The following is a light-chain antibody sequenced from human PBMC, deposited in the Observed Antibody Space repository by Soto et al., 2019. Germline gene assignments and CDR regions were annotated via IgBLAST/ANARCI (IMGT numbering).Light chain of an antibody. V-gene: IGKV3-20*01. CDR1: QSIRSNY. CDR2: GAS. J-gene: IGKJ2*01. CDR3: QQYGSSPPYT. Sequence: EIVLTQSPGTLSLSPGERATLSCRASQSIRSNYLAWYQQKPGQAPRLLIHGASSRATGVPDRFSGSGSGTDFTLTISRLEPEDFAVYYCQQYGSSPPYTFGQGTKLEIK.